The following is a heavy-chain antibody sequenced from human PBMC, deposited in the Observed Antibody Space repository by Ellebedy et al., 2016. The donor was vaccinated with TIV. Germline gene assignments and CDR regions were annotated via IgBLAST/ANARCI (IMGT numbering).Heavy chain of an antibody. D-gene: IGHD7-27*01. CDR2: NHHSGTT. Sequence: MPSETLSLTCAVYGGSISGPYWSWIRQPPGKGLEWIGENHHSGTTFYNPSLKGRATISLDASNNQFSLKLTSVTAADTAVYYCARGLGGGEYFDYWGQGTRVTVPS. CDR1: GGSISGPY. J-gene: IGHJ4*02. CDR3: ARGLGGGEYFDY. V-gene: IGHV4-34*01.